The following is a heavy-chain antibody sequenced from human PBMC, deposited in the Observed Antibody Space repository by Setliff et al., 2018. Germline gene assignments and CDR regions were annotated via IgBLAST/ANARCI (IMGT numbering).Heavy chain of an antibody. CDR1: GYTFTSYA. Sequence: GASVKVSCKASGYTFTSYAMNWVRQAPGQGLEWMGWINASSGATIYAQKFQGRVTMTSDTSISTAYMELGRLRSDDTAVYFCARDGGGDSDAFDIWGQGTMVTVSS. J-gene: IGHJ3*02. V-gene: IGHV1-2*02. D-gene: IGHD3-16*01. CDR3: ARDGGGDSDAFDI. CDR2: INASSGAT.